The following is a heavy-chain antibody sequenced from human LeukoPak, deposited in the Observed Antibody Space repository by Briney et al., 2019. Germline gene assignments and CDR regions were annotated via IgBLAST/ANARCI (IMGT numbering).Heavy chain of an antibody. Sequence: SETLSLTCTVSGGSISGYYWSWIRQPPGKGLEWIGNIYYSGCTNYNPSLKSRVTISVDTSKNQFSLKLSSVTAADTAVYYCANYHDYSNFQGAYYLDYWGQGTLVTVSS. CDR2: IYYSGCT. J-gene: IGHJ4*02. CDR1: GGSISGYY. CDR3: ANYHDYSNFQGAYYLDY. D-gene: IGHD4-11*01. V-gene: IGHV4-59*08.